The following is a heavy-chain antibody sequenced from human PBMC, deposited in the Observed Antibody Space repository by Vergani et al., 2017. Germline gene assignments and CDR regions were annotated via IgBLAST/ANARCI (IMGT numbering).Heavy chain of an antibody. Sequence: QVQLVESGGGLVKPGGSLRLSCAASGFTFSDHYMSWVRQAPGKGLEWISYMSSGYSIYYADSVKGQFTVSRDNTKNTLYLQMNSLRAEDTAVYYCARETDTGSSVSYNYYAMDVWGQGTTVAVSS. CDR3: ARETDTGSSVSYNYYAMDV. V-gene: IGHV3-11*04. CDR1: GFTFSDHY. CDR2: MSSGYSI. J-gene: IGHJ6*02. D-gene: IGHD3-9*01.